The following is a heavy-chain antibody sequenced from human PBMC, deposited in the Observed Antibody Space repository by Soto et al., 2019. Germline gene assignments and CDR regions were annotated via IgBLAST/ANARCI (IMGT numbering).Heavy chain of an antibody. J-gene: IGHJ3*02. CDR3: ARVGGDYYDSSGYLRGAFDI. Sequence: NPSETLSLTCTVSGGSISSYYWSWIRQRPGKGLEWIGYIYYSGSTNYNHSLTSRVTISVDTSKTQFSLKLSSVTAADTAVDYCARVGGDYYDSSGYLRGAFDIWGQGTMVTVSS. V-gene: IGHV4-59*01. CDR2: IYYSGST. CDR1: GGSISSYY. D-gene: IGHD3-22*01.